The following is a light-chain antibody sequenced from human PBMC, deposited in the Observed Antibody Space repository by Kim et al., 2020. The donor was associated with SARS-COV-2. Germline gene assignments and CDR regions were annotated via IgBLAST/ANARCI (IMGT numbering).Light chain of an antibody. CDR2: GAS. CDR3: QQYNNCPPVT. CDR1: QNISSH. Sequence: STAERTAPPCGTGQNISSHFAWSRQKPDQAPRLLIHGASTRATGIRARFSVSGSGTEFTLTISSLKSEAFAVYYCQQYNNCPPVTFGQGTRLEIK. J-gene: IGKJ5*01. V-gene: IGKV3-15*01.